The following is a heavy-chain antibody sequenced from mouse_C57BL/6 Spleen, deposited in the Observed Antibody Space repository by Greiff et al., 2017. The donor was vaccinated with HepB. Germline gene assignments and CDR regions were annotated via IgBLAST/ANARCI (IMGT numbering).Heavy chain of an antibody. J-gene: IGHJ4*01. CDR1: GYTFTSYW. CDR3: AKWNYSGMDY. CDR2: IHPNSGST. V-gene: IGHV1-64*01. D-gene: IGHD1-3*01. Sequence: VQLQQSGAELVKPGASVKLSCKASGYTFTSYWMHWVKQRPGQGLEWIGMIHPNSGSTNYNEKFKSKATLTVDKSSSTAYMQLSSLTSEDSAVYYCAKWNYSGMDYWGQGTSVTVSS.